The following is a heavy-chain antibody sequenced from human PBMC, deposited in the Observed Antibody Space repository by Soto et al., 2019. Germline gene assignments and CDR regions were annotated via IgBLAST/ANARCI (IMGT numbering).Heavy chain of an antibody. CDR2: ISGSGGST. CDR3: AKANIVVVTAIPGYFDY. V-gene: IGHV3-23*01. D-gene: IGHD2-21*02. CDR1: GFTFSSYA. J-gene: IGHJ4*02. Sequence: EVQLLESGGGLVQPGGSLRLSCAASGFTFSSYAMSWVRQAPGKGLEWVSAISGSGGSTYYADSVKGRLTISRDNSKNTLYLQMNGLRAEDTAVYYCAKANIVVVTAIPGYFDYWGQGTLVTVSS.